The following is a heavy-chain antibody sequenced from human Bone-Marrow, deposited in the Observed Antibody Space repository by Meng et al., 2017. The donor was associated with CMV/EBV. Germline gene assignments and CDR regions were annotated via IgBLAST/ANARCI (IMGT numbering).Heavy chain of an antibody. J-gene: IGHJ6*02. CDR2: MNPNSGNT. CDR1: GYTFTSYD. D-gene: IGHD1-26*01. Sequence: ASVMVSCKASGYTFTSYDNNWVRQATGQGLEWMGWMNPNSGNTGYAQKFQGRVTMTRNTSISTAYMELSSLRSEDTAVYYCARRSYYPDYYYYGMDVWGQGTTVTGSS. CDR3: ARRSYYPDYYYYGMDV. V-gene: IGHV1-8*01.